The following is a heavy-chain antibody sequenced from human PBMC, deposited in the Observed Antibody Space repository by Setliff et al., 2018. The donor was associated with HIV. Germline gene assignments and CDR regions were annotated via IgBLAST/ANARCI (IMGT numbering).Heavy chain of an antibody. CDR3: ARSITMIIVAPGAFDI. J-gene: IGHJ3*02. CDR1: GGSISSSNW. Sequence: SETLSLTCAVSGGSISSSNWWSWVRQPPGKGLEWIGEIYHSGSTNYNPSLQSRVSISVDKSKNQFSLKLNSVTAADTAVYYCARSITMIIVAPGAFDIWGQGTMVTVSS. CDR2: IYHSGST. D-gene: IGHD3-22*01. V-gene: IGHV4-4*02.